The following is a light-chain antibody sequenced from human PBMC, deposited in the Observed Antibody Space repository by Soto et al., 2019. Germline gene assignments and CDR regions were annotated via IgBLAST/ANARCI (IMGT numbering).Light chain of an antibody. CDR2: GAS. J-gene: IGKJ2*01. CDR1: QSVSTN. Sequence: EIVMTRSPATLSVSPGERATLSCRASQSVSTNVAWYQQRPGQAPRLLIYGASRRASGVPGRFSGSGSGTDFTLTISSLQSEDSAVYYCHQYNNRPPYTFGQGTQVEIK. CDR3: HQYNNRPPYT. V-gene: IGKV3-15*01.